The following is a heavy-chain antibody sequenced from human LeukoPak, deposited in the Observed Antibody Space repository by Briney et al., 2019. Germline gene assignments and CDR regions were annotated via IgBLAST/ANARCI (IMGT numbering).Heavy chain of an antibody. CDR1: GGTFSSYA. Sequence: SVKVSCKASGGTFSSYAISWVRQAPGQGLEWMGGINPIFCTANYAQKFQGRVTITADESTSTAYMELSSLRSEDTAVYYCARDRYYGSGSYYPFDYWGQGTLVTVSS. CDR2: INPIFCTA. D-gene: IGHD3-10*01. CDR3: ARDRYYGSGSYYPFDY. V-gene: IGHV1-69*13. J-gene: IGHJ4*02.